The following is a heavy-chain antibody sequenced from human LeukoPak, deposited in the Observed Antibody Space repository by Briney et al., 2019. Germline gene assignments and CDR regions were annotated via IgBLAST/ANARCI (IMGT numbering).Heavy chain of an antibody. J-gene: IGHJ4*02. D-gene: IGHD1-26*01. CDR1: GGSISRTSSY. Sequence: SETLSLTCTVSGGSISRTSSYWGWIRQPPGKGLEWIGTIYYSGNTYYNPSLKRRATISVDTSKNQFSLKLSSVTAADTAVYYCARLLGGSYFPYFDCWGQGTLVTVSS. CDR2: IYYSGNT. CDR3: ARLLGGSYFPYFDC. V-gene: IGHV4-39*01.